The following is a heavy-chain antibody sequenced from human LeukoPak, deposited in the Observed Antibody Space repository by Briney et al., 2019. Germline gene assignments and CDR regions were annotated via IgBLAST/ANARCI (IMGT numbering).Heavy chain of an antibody. Sequence: PSETLSRTCTVSGGSISSGSYYWSWIRQPAGKGLEWIGRIYTSGSTNYNPSLKSRVTISVDTSKNQFSLKLSSVTAADTAVYYCARSSLAYCGGDCYSFEYFQHWGQGTLVTVSS. CDR1: GGSISSGSYY. CDR3: ARSSLAYCGGDCYSFEYFQH. V-gene: IGHV4-61*02. J-gene: IGHJ1*01. CDR2: IYTSGST. D-gene: IGHD2-21*02.